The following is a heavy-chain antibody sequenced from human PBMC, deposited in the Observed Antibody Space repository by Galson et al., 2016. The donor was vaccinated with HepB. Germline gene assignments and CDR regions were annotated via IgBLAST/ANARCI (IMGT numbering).Heavy chain of an antibody. CDR3: VRVYNDFWSGSLNSGLYYFDY. CDR1: GFSLSTTRVG. Sequence: PALVKPTQTLTLTCTFSGFSLSTTRVGVGWIRQPPGKALAWLALVYWDDDKRYSPSLRNRLTITKDTPENQVVLTVTNVDPADTATYYCVRVYNDFWSGSLNSGLYYFDYWGQGTLVTVSS. V-gene: IGHV2-5*02. J-gene: IGHJ4*02. D-gene: IGHD3-3*01. CDR2: VYWDDDK.